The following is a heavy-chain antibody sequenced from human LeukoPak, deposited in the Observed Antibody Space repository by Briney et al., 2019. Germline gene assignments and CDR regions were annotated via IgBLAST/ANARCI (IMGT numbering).Heavy chain of an antibody. CDR3: ARPTMTTGSDY. CDR1: GYSFTSYW. V-gene: IGHV5-51*01. J-gene: IGHJ4*02. D-gene: IGHD4-17*01. CDR2: IYPGDSDT. Sequence: GESLKISCKGSGYSFTSYWIGWVRQMPGKGLEWMGIIYPGDSDTKYSPSFQGQVTISADKSITTAYLQWSSLTASDTATYYCARPTMTTGSDYWGQGTLVTVSS.